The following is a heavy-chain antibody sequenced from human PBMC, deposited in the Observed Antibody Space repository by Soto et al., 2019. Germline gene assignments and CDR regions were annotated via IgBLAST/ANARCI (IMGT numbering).Heavy chain of an antibody. CDR3: ARSPGIQLWLNDYYYGMDV. CDR2: IYYSGST. J-gene: IGHJ6*02. CDR1: GGSISGYY. V-gene: IGHV4-59*01. D-gene: IGHD5-18*01. Sequence: PSETLSLTCTVSGGSISGYYWNWIRQPPGKGLEWIGYIYYSGSTNYNPSLKSRVTISVDTSKNHFPLKLSSVTAADTAVYYCARSPGIQLWLNDYYYGMDVWGQGTTVTVSS.